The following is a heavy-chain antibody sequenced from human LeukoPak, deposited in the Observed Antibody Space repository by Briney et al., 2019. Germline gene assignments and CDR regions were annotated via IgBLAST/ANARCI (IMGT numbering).Heavy chain of an antibody. CDR2: ISSSSSYI. J-gene: IGHJ5*02. CDR1: GFTFSSYS. CDR3: ARERIGSRANWFDP. V-gene: IGHV3-21*01. D-gene: IGHD1-26*01. Sequence: GGSLRLSCAASGFTFSSYSMNWVRQAPGKGLEWVSSISSSSSYIYYADSVEGRFTISRDNAKNSLYLQMNSLRAEDTAVYYCARERIGSRANWFDPWGQGTLVTVSS.